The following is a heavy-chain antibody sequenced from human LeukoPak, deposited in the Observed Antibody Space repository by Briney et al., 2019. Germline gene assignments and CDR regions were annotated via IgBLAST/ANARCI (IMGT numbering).Heavy chain of an antibody. D-gene: IGHD6-13*01. J-gene: IGHJ4*02. CDR3: ARDAAADTGVFDY. CDR2: IYYSGST. CDR1: GGSISSYY. V-gene: IGHV4-59*01. Sequence: PSETLSLTCTVSGGSISSYYWSWIGQPPGKGLEWIGYIYYSGSTNYNPSPKSRVTISVDTSKNQFSLKLSSVTAADTAVYYCARDAAADTGVFDYWGQGTLVTVSS.